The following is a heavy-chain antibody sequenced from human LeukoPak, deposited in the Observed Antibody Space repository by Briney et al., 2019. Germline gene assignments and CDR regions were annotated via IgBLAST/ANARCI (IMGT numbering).Heavy chain of an antibody. CDR3: ARDPGDGHNAEAFDA. J-gene: IGHJ3*01. D-gene: IGHD5-24*01. Sequence: GGSLRLSCAASGFVFSSYGMHWVRQAPGKGLEWVALISYDGSNEFYGDSVKGQFSISRDNSKNTLYLQMNSLRAEDTAMYFCARDPGDGHNAEAFDAWGHGTMVTVSS. CDR2: ISYDGSNE. CDR1: GFVFSSYG. V-gene: IGHV3-30*03.